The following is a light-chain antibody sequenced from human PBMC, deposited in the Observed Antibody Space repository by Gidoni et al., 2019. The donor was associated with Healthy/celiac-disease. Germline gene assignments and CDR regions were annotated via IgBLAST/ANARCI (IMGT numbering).Light chain of an antibody. CDR3: AAWDDSLSGWV. Sequence: QSVRTQPPSASGTPGPRVTISCSGRSSNIGSNFVDWYQQLPGTAPKPLIYRNNQRPARVPDRFSVSKSGTSASLAISGLRSEDEADYYCAAWDDSLSGWVFGGGTKLTVL. V-gene: IGLV1-47*01. J-gene: IGLJ3*02. CDR1: SSNIGSNF. CDR2: RNN.